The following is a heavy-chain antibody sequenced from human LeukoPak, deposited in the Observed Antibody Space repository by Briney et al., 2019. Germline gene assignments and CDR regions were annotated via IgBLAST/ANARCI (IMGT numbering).Heavy chain of an antibody. CDR3: ARFDPGLGWAFDY. J-gene: IGHJ4*02. CDR2: INHSGRA. Sequence: SETLSLTCTVSGGSLSSYSWSWIRQPSGKGLEWIGEINHSGRANYSPPLQSRVTISIDTSKNQFSLILNSVTAADTSVYFCARFDPGLGWAFDYWGQGTLVTVSS. CDR1: GGSLSSYS. D-gene: IGHD3-16*01. V-gene: IGHV4-34*01.